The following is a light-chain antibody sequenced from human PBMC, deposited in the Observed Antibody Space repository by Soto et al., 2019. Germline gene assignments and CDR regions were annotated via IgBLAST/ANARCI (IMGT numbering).Light chain of an antibody. J-gene: IGKJ1*01. Sequence: EVVLTQSPDTLSVSPGERATLSCSASQSVSSSLAWYQQKPGQAPRLLIYGASTRATGVPARVSGSGSGTEFTLTITSLQSEDVAVYYCQHFHNWPPWTFGQGTRVEIK. CDR3: QHFHNWPPWT. V-gene: IGKV3-15*01. CDR2: GAS. CDR1: QSVSSS.